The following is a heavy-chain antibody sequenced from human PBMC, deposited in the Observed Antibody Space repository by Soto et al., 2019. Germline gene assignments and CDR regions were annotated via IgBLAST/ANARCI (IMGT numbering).Heavy chain of an antibody. V-gene: IGHV1-2*04. CDR3: ARIGAATAPRWFDY. J-gene: IGHJ4*02. D-gene: IGHD6-13*01. Sequence: GASVKVSCKASGYTFTDYSLHWVRQAPGQGLEWMGWINPNSGDTNSAQKFQGWVTMTRDTSINTAYMELRRLRSDDTAVYYCARIGAATAPRWFDYWGQGTLVTVSS. CDR2: INPNSGDT. CDR1: GYTFTDYS.